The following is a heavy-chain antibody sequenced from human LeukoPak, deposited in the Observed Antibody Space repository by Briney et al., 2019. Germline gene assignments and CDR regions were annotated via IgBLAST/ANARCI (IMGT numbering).Heavy chain of an antibody. J-gene: IGHJ4*02. D-gene: IGHD3-10*01. CDR1: GGSISTGTYY. V-gene: IGHV4-61*02. Sequence: SETLSLTCTVSAVSGGSISTGTYYWSWIRQPAGKGLEWIGRIYSSGSTDYNPSLKSRVTISVDTSKNQFSLKLSSVTAADTAVYYCARDQSGLFDYWGQGTLVTVSS. CDR3: ARDQSGLFDY. CDR2: IYSSGST.